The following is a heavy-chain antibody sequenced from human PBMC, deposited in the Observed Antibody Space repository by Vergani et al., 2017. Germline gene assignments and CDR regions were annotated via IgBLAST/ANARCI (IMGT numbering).Heavy chain of an antibody. V-gene: IGHV1-2*04. D-gene: IGHD3-10*01. CDR1: GGTFSSYA. CDR3: ARGVGVGREYYCDY. J-gene: IGHJ4*02. CDR2: INPNSGGT. Sequence: QVQLVQSGAEVKKPGSSVKVSCKASGGTFSSYAISWVRQAPGQGLEWMGWINPNSGGTNYAQKFQGWVTMTRDTSISTAYMELSRLRSDDTAVYYCARGVGVGREYYCDYWGQGTLVTVSS.